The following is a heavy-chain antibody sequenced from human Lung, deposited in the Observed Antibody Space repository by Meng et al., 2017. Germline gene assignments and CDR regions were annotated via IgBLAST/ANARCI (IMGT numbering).Heavy chain of an antibody. V-gene: IGHV4-34*01. Sequence: QVQLSRRGAGLLRPSEHLSRTGAVYGGSIRGSYWSGIRQSPAKGLEWIGKINHGGSTYYNPSLESRVTISVDTPKNQFSLRLTSMTVADTAVYYCARERHSTIIRGVIDFWGQGALVTVSS. CDR2: INHGGST. CDR1: GGSIRGSY. J-gene: IGHJ4*02. CDR3: ARERHSTIIRGVIDF. D-gene: IGHD3-10*01.